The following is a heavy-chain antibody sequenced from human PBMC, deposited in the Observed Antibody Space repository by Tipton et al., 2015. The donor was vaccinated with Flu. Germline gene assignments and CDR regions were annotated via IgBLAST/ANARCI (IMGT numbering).Heavy chain of an antibody. CDR1: GGSFSGYY. Sequence: TLSLTCAVNGGSFSGYYWSWIRQPPGKGLEWIGEINHGGSTHYKTSLKSRVTMSVDTSKNQFSLKLRSVTAADTAVYYCARDRPGGSSVDWGQGTLVTVSS. CDR2: INHGGST. D-gene: IGHD1-26*01. V-gene: IGHV4-34*01. CDR3: ARDRPGGSSVD. J-gene: IGHJ4*02.